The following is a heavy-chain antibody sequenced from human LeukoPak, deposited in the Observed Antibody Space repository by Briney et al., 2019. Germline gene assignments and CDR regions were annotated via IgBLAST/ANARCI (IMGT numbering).Heavy chain of an antibody. V-gene: IGHV3-21*01. CDR1: GGSFSGYY. D-gene: IGHD3-22*01. Sequence: ETLSLTCAVYGGSFSGYYWSWVRQAPGKGLEWISSISSSSSYIYYADSVKGRFTISRDNAKNSLYLQMNSLRAEDTAVYYCARGPPYYYDSSGQDYWGQGTLVTVSS. CDR2: ISSSSSYI. CDR3: ARGPPYYYDSSGQDY. J-gene: IGHJ4*02.